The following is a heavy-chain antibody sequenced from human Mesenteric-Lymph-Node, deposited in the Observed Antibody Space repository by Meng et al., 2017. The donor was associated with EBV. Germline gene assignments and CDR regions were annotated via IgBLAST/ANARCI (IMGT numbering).Heavy chain of an antibody. J-gene: IGHJ5*02. V-gene: IGHV4-30-2*01. Sequence: QLRLQESGSGLVKPSQTLSLTCAVSGGSISSGGYSWSWIRQPPGKGLEWIGYIYHSGSTYYNPSLKSRVTISVDRSKNQFSLKLSSVTAADTAVYYCARCIAAAGTSWFDPWGQGTLVTVSS. D-gene: IGHD6-13*01. CDR3: ARCIAAAGTSWFDP. CDR2: IYHSGST. CDR1: GGSISSGGYS.